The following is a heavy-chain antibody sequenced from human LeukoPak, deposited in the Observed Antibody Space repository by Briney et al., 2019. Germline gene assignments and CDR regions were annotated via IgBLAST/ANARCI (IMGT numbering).Heavy chain of an antibody. D-gene: IGHD3-3*01. J-gene: IGHJ4*02. CDR2: TYNSGRT. Sequence: SETLSLTCTVSGGSISKYYWSWIRQPPGKGLEWIGYTYNSGRTNYNPSLKSRVTISVDTSKNQFSLKLSSVTAADTAVYYCAREDDFWSGYALTFDYWGQGTLVTVSS. V-gene: IGHV4-4*08. CDR1: GGSISKYY. CDR3: AREDDFWSGYALTFDY.